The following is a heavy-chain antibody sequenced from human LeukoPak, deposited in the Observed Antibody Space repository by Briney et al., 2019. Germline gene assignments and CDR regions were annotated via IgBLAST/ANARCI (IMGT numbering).Heavy chain of an antibody. Sequence: SETLSLTCTVSGGSISSSSYYWGWIRQPPGKGLEWIGSIYYSGSTYYNPSLKSRVTISVDTSKNQFSLKLSSVTAADTAVYYCARGYRYSSSWYYSYWGQGTLVTVSS. CDR2: IYYSGST. D-gene: IGHD6-13*01. CDR3: ARGYRYSSSWYYSY. V-gene: IGHV4-39*07. J-gene: IGHJ4*02. CDR1: GGSISSSSYY.